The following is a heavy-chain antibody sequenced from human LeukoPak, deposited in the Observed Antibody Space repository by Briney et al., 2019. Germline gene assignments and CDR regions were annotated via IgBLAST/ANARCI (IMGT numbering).Heavy chain of an antibody. CDR1: GGSFSGYY. V-gene: IGHV4-34*01. D-gene: IGHD3-3*01. CDR3: ARGKSGYTYDY. CDR2: INHSGST. J-gene: IGHJ4*02. Sequence: PSETLSLTCAVYGGSFSGYYWSWIRQPPGKGLEWIGEINHSGSTNYNPSLKSRVTISVDTSKNQFSLKLSSVTAADTAVYYCARGKSGYTYDYCGQGTLVTVSS.